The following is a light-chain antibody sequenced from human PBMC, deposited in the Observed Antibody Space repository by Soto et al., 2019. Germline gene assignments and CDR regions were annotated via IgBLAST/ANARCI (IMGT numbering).Light chain of an antibody. J-gene: IGKJ3*01. CDR2: AAS. Sequence: DIQMTQSPSSLSASVGDRVTITCQASQDISNYLNWYQQKPGKAPKLLIYAASTLQSGVPSRFSGSGFGTDFTLTISSLQPEDFATYFCHQSYSAVSFTFGPGTKVHI. V-gene: IGKV1-39*01. CDR3: HQSYSAVSFT. CDR1: QDISNY.